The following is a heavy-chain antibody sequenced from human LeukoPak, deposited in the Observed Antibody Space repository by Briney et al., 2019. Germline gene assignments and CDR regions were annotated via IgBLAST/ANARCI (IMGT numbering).Heavy chain of an antibody. CDR3: ARDVYYFHS. J-gene: IGHJ5*02. Sequence: PGGSLRLSCAASGFTFSSAWMNWVRQAPGKGLEWVANIKEDGSEIYYVDSVKGRFTISRDNAKNSLYLQMNSLRVEDTAVYCCARDVYYFHSWGQGTLVTVSS. V-gene: IGHV3-7*01. CDR2: IKEDGSEI. CDR1: GFTFSSAW. D-gene: IGHD3/OR15-3a*01.